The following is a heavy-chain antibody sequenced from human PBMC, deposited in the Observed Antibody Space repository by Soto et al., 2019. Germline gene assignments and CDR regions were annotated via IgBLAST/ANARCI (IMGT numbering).Heavy chain of an antibody. CDR2: ISGYGGKR. V-gene: IGHV1-18*01. Sequence: GASVKVSCKASGYTFNTFGITWVRQAPGQGLEWMGCISGYGGKRDYSRQLQGRITLTADPSTSTSYMELRNLTSDDTAVYYGARGWGKYFGVNDLWGQGTLVTVSS. CDR3: ARGWGKYFGVNDL. J-gene: IGHJ4*02. CDR1: GYTFNTFG. D-gene: IGHD2-8*01.